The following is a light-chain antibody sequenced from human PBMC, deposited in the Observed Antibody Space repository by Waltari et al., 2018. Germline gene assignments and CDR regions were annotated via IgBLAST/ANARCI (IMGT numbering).Light chain of an antibody. Sequence: SSELTQDPAVSVALGQTIRLTCQRDSLRSGDPSWYQQKPGQAPVLVMFGENNRPSGIPDRFSGSISGSTTSLTITGAQAEDEADYYCNSRDNRGQGVVFGGGTKVTVL. CDR3: NSRDNRGQGVV. J-gene: IGLJ2*01. CDR1: SLRSGD. V-gene: IGLV3-19*01. CDR2: GEN.